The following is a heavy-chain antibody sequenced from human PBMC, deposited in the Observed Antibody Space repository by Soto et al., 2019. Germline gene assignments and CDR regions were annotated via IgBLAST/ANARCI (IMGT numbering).Heavy chain of an antibody. V-gene: IGHV3-30-3*01. CDR1: GFTFSSYA. CDR2: ISYDGSNK. J-gene: IGHJ6*02. Sequence: PGGSLRLSCAAPGFTFSSYAMHWVRQAPGKGLEWVAVISYDGSNKYYADSVKGRFTISRDNSKNTLYLQMNSLRAEDTAVYYCARDGIAVAAGGGGYYYYGMGVWGQGTTVTVSS. D-gene: IGHD6-19*01. CDR3: ARDGIAVAAGGGGYYYYGMGV.